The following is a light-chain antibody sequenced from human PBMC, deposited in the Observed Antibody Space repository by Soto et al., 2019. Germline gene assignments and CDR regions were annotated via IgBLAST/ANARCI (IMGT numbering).Light chain of an antibody. J-gene: IGKJ1*01. Sequence: DIVMTQSPDSLAVSLGERATINCKSSQSVLYSSNNKNYLAWYQQKPGQPPKLLIYWASTRESGVPDRFSGRGSGTDFTPTIRSLQAEDVAVYSCQQYYSTPWTFGQGTKVEIK. CDR3: QQYYSTPWT. V-gene: IGKV4-1*01. CDR2: WAS. CDR1: QSVLYSSNNKNY.